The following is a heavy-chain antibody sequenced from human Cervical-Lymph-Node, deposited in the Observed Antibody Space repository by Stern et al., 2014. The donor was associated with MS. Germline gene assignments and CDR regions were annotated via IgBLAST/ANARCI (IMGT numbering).Heavy chain of an antibody. Sequence: QLQLQESGPGLVKPSQTLSLTCTVSGGSISSGSYYWSWIRQPAGKGLEWIGRIYTSGSTNYNPSLKSRVTISVDTSKNHFSLKLSSVTAADTAVYYCASGPRLRFLEWLPDYWGQGTLVTVSS. V-gene: IGHV4-61*02. CDR2: IYTSGST. CDR1: GGSISSGSYY. J-gene: IGHJ4*02. D-gene: IGHD3-3*01. CDR3: ASGPRLRFLEWLPDY.